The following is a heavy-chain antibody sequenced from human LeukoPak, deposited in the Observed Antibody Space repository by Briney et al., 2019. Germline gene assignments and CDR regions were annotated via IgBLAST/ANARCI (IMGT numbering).Heavy chain of an antibody. D-gene: IGHD6-13*01. CDR2: ISSNGGSP. V-gene: IGHV3-64D*06. CDR3: LQDVVIAAAATPHFAY. CDR1: GLTFCSYA. J-gene: IGHJ4*02. Sequence: GGALRVSCLASGLTFCSYAMHWVGQAGGKGVEYVSGISSNGGSPYYAESVKARFNISRDNSKNTLYLQISRLRAADTAVHHFLQDVVIAAAATPHFAYCGQRTLLTASS.